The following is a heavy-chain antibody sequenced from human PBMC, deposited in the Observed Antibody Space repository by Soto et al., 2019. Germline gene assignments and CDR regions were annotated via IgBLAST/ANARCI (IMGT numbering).Heavy chain of an antibody. CDR2: IYWDDDK. Sequence: QITLKESGPTLVKPTQTLTLTCTFSGFSLSTSGVGVGWIRQPPGKALEWLALIYWDDDKRYSPSLKSRLTITKDTSKNQVVLTMTNMDPVDTAPYYGAHSKYCGGDCNFDYWGQGTLVTVSS. V-gene: IGHV2-5*02. D-gene: IGHD2-21*02. CDR1: GFSLSTSGVG. J-gene: IGHJ4*02. CDR3: AHSKYCGGDCNFDY.